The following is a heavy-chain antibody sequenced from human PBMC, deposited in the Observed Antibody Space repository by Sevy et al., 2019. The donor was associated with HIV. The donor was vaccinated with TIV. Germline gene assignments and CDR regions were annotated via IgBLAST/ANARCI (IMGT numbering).Heavy chain of an antibody. D-gene: IGHD2-15*01. V-gene: IGHV3-53*01. J-gene: IGHJ6*02. Sequence: GGSLRLSCAASGFSVSSNYMSWVHQAPGKGPEWVSVIHSGGKISYADSVQGRFTISRDNSKNTLNLQMNSLRAEDTAVYYCAREDIVLGEDNYYGIDVWGQGTTVTVSS. CDR1: GFSVSSNY. CDR2: IHSGGKI. CDR3: AREDIVLGEDNYYGIDV.